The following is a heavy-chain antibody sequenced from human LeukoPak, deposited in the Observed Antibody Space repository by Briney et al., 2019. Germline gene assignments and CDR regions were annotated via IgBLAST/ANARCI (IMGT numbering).Heavy chain of an antibody. CDR1: GGPSSGTT. D-gene: IGHD6-13*01. Sequence: SKPLPPPCAANGGPSSGTTWTWIRQPQGKGLEWIGEINHSGSTNYNPSLKSRVTISVDTSKNQFSLKLSSVTAADTAVYYCARGPRKQQLVHHYWGQGTLVTVSS. CDR3: ARGPRKQQLVHHY. CDR2: INHSGST. V-gene: IGHV4-34*01. J-gene: IGHJ4*02.